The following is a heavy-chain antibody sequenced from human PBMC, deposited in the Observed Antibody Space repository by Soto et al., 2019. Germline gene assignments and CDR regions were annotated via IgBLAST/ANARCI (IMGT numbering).Heavy chain of an antibody. Sequence: ASVKVSCKASGYTFTSYAMYWVRQAPGQRLEWMGWINAGNGNTKYSQMFQGRVTITRDTSASTAYMELSSLRSEDTAVYYCARDSTGYSSSWLYYYYYFMDVWGKGTTVTVSS. CDR3: ARDSTGYSSSWLYYYYYFMDV. CDR2: INAGNGNT. J-gene: IGHJ6*03. V-gene: IGHV1-3*01. CDR1: GYTFTSYA. D-gene: IGHD6-13*01.